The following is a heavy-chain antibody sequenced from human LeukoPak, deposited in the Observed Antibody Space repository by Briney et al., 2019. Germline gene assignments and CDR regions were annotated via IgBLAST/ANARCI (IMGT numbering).Heavy chain of an antibody. D-gene: IGHD3-22*01. J-gene: IGHJ4*02. Sequence: GGSLRLSCAASGFTFSSYAMNWVRQAPGKGLEWVAVISYDGSNKYYADSVKGRFTISRDNSKNTLYLQMNSLRAEDTAVYYCARGSYYDSSGYFDYWGQGTLVTVSS. V-gene: IGHV3-30-3*01. CDR1: GFTFSSYA. CDR2: ISYDGSNK. CDR3: ARGSYYDSSGYFDY.